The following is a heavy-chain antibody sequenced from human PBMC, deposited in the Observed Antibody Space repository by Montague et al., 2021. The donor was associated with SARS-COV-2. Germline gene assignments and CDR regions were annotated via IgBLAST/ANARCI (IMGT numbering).Heavy chain of an antibody. CDR2: IYTSGST. J-gene: IGHJ5*02. Sequence: TLSLTCTVSGGSIRSGIYYWSWIRQPAGKGLEWIGRIYTSGSTNYNPSLNSRVTISVDTSKNQFSLKLSSVTAADTAVYYCVRGTTVSSSGYYTGWFDPWGQGTLVTVSS. CDR1: GGSIRSGIYY. CDR3: VRGTTVSSSGYYTGWFDP. V-gene: IGHV4-61*02. D-gene: IGHD3-3*01.